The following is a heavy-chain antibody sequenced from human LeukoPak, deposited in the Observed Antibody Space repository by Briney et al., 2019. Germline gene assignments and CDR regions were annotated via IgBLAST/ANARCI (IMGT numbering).Heavy chain of an antibody. CDR3: ARENDFWSGYYSGAFDI. D-gene: IGHD3-3*01. V-gene: IGHV1-18*01. CDR1: GYTFTSYG. CDR2: ISAYNGNT. Sequence: ASVKVSCKASGYTFTSYGISWVRQAPGQGLEWMGWISAYNGNTNYAQKLQGRVTMTTDTSTSTAYMELRSLRSDDTAVYYCARENDFWSGYYSGAFDIWGQGTMVTVSS. J-gene: IGHJ3*02.